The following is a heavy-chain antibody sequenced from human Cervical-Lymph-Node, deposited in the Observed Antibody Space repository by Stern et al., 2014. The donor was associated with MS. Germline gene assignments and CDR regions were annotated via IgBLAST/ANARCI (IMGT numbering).Heavy chain of an antibody. V-gene: IGHV4-39*01. CDR1: GASITSSSYY. J-gene: IGHJ4*02. D-gene: IGHD3-22*01. CDR3: ARQYFDLGGHYYYPTQLDH. Sequence: QLQLQESGPGLVQPSETLSLTCTVSGASITSSSYYWGWIRQPPGKGLEWIGSIYYSGTTYYNPSLKSLSTIPVDTSKRQFSLSLTSVPAADTAFYYCARQYFDLGGHYYYPTQLDHWGQGTLVTVSS. CDR2: IYYSGTT.